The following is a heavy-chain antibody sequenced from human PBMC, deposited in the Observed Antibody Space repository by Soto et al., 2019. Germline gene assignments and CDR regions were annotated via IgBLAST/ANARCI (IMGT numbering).Heavy chain of an antibody. Sequence: PGGSLRLSCAASGFTFSSYGMHWVRQAPGKGLEWVAVISYDGSNKYYADSVKGRFTISRDNSKNTLYLQMNSLRTEDTAVYYCLKMYSSGWSPRNDLWGQGSLVTGSS. D-gene: IGHD6-19*01. CDR1: GFTFSSYG. J-gene: IGHJ5*02. CDR2: ISYDGSNK. V-gene: IGHV3-30*18. CDR3: LKMYSSGWSPRNDL.